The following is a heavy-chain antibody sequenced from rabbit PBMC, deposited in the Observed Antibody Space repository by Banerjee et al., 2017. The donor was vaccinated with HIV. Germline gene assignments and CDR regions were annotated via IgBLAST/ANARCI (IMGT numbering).Heavy chain of an antibody. V-gene: IGHV1S45*01. Sequence: QEQLKETGGGLVQPGESLTLSCKVSGFSLSSNDMSWVRQAPGKGLEWIACIATGSGNTWYASWVSGRFTISKTSSTTVTLQMTSLTAADTATYFCARGSLNAGDGYSLWGPGTLVTVS. D-gene: IGHD8-1*01. J-gene: IGHJ4*01. CDR2: IATGSGNT. CDR1: GFSLSSNDM. CDR3: ARGSLNAGDGYSL.